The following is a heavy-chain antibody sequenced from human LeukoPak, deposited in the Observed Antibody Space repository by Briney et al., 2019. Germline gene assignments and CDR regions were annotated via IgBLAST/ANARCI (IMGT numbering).Heavy chain of an antibody. CDR3: ARVSWDIVDY. D-gene: IGHD5-12*01. CDR2: TYYRSKWYN. V-gene: IGHV6-1*01. CDR1: GDSVSSNSAA. Sequence: SQTLSLTCAMTGDSVSSNSAALNWIRQSPSRGLEWLGRTYYRSKWYNDYAVSVKSRITINPDTSKNQFSLQLNSVTPEDTAVYYCARVSWDIVDYWGQGTLVTVSS. J-gene: IGHJ4*02.